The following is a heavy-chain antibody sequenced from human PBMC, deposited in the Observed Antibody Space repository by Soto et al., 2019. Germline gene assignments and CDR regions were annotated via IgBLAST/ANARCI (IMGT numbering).Heavy chain of an antibody. CDR3: ARRDYGPPIPHCGMDV. V-gene: IGHV5-51*01. CDR2: IYPGDSDT. J-gene: IGHJ6*02. D-gene: IGHD4-17*01. Sequence: PGESLKISCKGSGYSFTSYWIGWVRQMPGKGLEWMGIIYPGDSDTRYSPSFQGQVTISADKSISTAYLQWSSLRASDTAMYYCARRDYGPPIPHCGMDVWGQGTTVTVSS. CDR1: GYSFTSYW.